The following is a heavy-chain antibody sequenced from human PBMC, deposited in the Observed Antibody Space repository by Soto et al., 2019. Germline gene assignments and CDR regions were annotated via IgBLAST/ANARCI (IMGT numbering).Heavy chain of an antibody. J-gene: IGHJ6*03. CDR3: TVLPAAPSYYYYYYMDV. V-gene: IGHV3-73*01. CDR1: GFTFSGSA. Sequence: GGSLRLSCAASGFTFSGSAMHWVRQASGKGLEWVGRIRSKANSYATAYAASVKGRFTISRDDSKNTAYLQMNSLKTEDTAVYYCTVLPAAPSYYYYYYMDVWGKGTTVTVSS. CDR2: IRSKANSYAT. D-gene: IGHD2-15*01.